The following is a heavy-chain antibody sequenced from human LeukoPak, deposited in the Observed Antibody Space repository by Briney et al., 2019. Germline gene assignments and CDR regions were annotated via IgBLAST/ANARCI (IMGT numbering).Heavy chain of an antibody. V-gene: IGHV3-23*01. Sequence: GGSLRLSCAASGFTFSSYAMSWVRQAPGKGLEWVSAISGSGATTYYADSVRGRFSISRDISKNTLYLQMNSLRVEDKAVYYCATSGSGWYRFDYWGQGTLVSVSS. CDR3: ATSGSGWYRFDY. J-gene: IGHJ4*02. D-gene: IGHD6-19*01. CDR1: GFTFSSYA. CDR2: ISGSGATT.